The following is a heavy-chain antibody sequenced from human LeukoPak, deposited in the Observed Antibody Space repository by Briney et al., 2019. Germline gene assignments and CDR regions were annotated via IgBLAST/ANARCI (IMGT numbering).Heavy chain of an antibody. CDR3: AAEKRVYCSGGACYPDAFDI. CDR1: GFTFTNSA. J-gene: IGHJ3*02. V-gene: IGHV1-58*01. D-gene: IGHD2-15*01. Sequence: SVKVSCKASGFTFTNSAVQWVRQARGQRLEWIGWIVVGSGITNYAQKFQERVTVTRDMSASTAYMELSSLRSEVTAVYYCAAEKRVYCSGGACYPDAFDIWGQGTTVTVSS. CDR2: IVVGSGIT.